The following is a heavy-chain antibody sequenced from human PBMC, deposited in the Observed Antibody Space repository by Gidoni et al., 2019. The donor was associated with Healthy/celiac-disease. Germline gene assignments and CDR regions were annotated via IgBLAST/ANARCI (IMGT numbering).Heavy chain of an antibody. D-gene: IGHD3-10*01. V-gene: IGHV3-21*01. J-gene: IGHJ6*04. CDR2: ISSSSSYI. CDR1: GFTFSSYS. CDR3: ARDLPSMVRGALPMDV. Sequence: EVQLVESGGGLVKPGGSLRLSCAASGFTFSSYSMNWVRQAQGTGLEWVSSISSSSSYIYYADSMKGRFTITRDNAKNSLYLQMNSLRAEDTAVYYCARDLPSMVRGALPMDVWGKGTTVTVSS.